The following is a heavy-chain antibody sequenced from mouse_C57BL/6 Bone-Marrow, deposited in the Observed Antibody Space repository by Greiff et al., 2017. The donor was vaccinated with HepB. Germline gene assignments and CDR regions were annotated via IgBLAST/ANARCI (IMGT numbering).Heavy chain of an antibody. V-gene: IGHV1-82*01. Sequence: QVQLQQSGPELVKPGASVKISCKASGYAFSSSWMNWVKQRPGKGLEWIGRIYPGDGDTNYNGKFKGKATLTADKSSSTAYMQLSSLTSEDSAVYFCARGGKAFDYWGQGTTLTVSS. CDR2: IYPGDGDT. J-gene: IGHJ2*01. CDR1: GYAFSSSW. CDR3: ARGGKAFDY.